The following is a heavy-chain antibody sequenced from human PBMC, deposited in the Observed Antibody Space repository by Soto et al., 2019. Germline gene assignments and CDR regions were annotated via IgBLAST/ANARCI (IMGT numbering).Heavy chain of an antibody. V-gene: IGHV3-33*01. D-gene: IGHD4-17*01. CDR1: GFTFSSYG. Sequence: GGSLRLSCAASGFTFSSYGMHWVRQAPGKGLEWVAVIWYDGSNKYYADSVKGRFTISRDNSKNTLYLQMNSLRAEDTAVYYCAREREDYGDYDLGYWGQGTLVTVSS. J-gene: IGHJ4*02. CDR3: AREREDYGDYDLGY. CDR2: IWYDGSNK.